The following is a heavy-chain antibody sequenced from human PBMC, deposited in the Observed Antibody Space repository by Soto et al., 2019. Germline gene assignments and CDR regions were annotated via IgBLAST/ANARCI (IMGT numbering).Heavy chain of an antibody. Sequence: QAGGSLRLSCAASGFTFSSYAMSWVRQAPGKGLEWVSAISGSGGSTYYADSVKGRFTISRDNSKNTLYLQMNSLRAEDTAVYYCAKSPYSTMVRGVTWFDPWGQGTLVTVSS. V-gene: IGHV3-23*01. CDR1: GFTFSSYA. CDR3: AKSPYSTMVRGVTWFDP. CDR2: ISGSGGST. J-gene: IGHJ5*02. D-gene: IGHD3-10*01.